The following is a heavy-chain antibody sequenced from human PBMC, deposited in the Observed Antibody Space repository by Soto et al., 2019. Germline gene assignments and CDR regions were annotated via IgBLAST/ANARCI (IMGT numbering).Heavy chain of an antibody. CDR3: ARDRGGGYYYYMDV. Sequence: SETLSLTCAVYGGSFSGYYWSWIRQPPGKGLEWIGEINHSGSTNYNPSLKSRVTISVDTSKNQFSLKLSSVTAADTAVYYCARDRGGGYYYYMDVWGKGTTVTVSS. CDR2: INHSGST. V-gene: IGHV4-34*01. CDR1: GGSFSGYY. D-gene: IGHD5-12*01. J-gene: IGHJ6*03.